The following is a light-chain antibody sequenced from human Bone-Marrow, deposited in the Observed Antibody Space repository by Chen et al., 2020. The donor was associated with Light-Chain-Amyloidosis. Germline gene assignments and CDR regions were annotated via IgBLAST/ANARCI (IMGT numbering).Light chain of an antibody. J-gene: IGLJ3*02. CDR1: ALPKQH. CDR3: QSADVTGSYVM. Sequence: SYELTQQPSVSVSPGQTARITCSGDALPKQHAYWYQQRPGQAPVLIIYKDTVRPSGIPERISGSGSVTIVTLTISGVQAEDEADYYCQSADVTGSYVMFGGGTKLTVL. CDR2: KDT. V-gene: IGLV3-25*03.